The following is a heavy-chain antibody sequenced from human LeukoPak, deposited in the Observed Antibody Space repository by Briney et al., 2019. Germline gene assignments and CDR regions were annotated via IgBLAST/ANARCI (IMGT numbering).Heavy chain of an antibody. Sequence: GGSLRLSCAASGFTSSSYGMHWVRQAPGKGLEWVAVISYDGSNKYYADSVKGRFTISRDNSKNTLYLQMNSLRAEDTAVYYCAKDPDVWMATIGYFDYWGQGTLVTVSS. D-gene: IGHD5-24*01. CDR2: ISYDGSNK. CDR3: AKDPDVWMATIGYFDY. CDR1: GFTSSSYG. V-gene: IGHV3-30*18. J-gene: IGHJ4*02.